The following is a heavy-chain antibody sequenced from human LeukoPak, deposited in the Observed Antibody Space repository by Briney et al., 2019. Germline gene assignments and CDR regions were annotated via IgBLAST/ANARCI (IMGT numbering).Heavy chain of an antibody. CDR2: LYSGDST. CDR3: ARERSYYYYYMDV. J-gene: IGHJ6*03. V-gene: IGHV3-53*01. Sequence: GGSLRLSCAASGFTVSTKYMNWVRQAPGKGLEWVSILYSGDSTYYADSVKGRFIVSRDNSKNTVYLQMKSLRAEDTAVYFCARERSYYYYYMDVWGKGTTVTVSS. CDR1: GFTVSTKY. D-gene: IGHD3-10*01.